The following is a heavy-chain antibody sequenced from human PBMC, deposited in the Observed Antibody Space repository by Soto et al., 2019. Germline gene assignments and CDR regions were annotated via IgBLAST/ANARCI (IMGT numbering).Heavy chain of an antibody. J-gene: IGHJ6*03. CDR2: ISSSGSTI. D-gene: IGHD2-15*01. Sequence: GGSLRLSCAASGFTFSDYYMSWIRQAPGKGLEWVSYISSSGSTIYYADSVKGRFTISRDNAKNSLYLQMNSLRAEDTAVYYCARRFYCSGGSCYSGYYYYMDVWGKGTTVTVSS. V-gene: IGHV3-11*01. CDR3: ARRFYCSGGSCYSGYYYYMDV. CDR1: GFTFSDYY.